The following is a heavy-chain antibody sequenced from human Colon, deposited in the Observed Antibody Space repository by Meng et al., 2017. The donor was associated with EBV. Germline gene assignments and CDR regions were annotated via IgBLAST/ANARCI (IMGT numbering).Heavy chain of an antibody. D-gene: IGHD2-21*02. CDR3: ARDLWPHIVVVTAPSEF. V-gene: IGHV1-18*01. CDR1: GYTFSSYG. Sequence: QVQLVRSGATLKRPGASVKASCKASGYTFSSYGFTWVRQAPGQGLEWLGWISTYNDNPKYAQKVQGRVTMTADTSTSTAYMELRSLTSDDTAVYYCARDLWPHIVVVTAPSEFWGQGTLVTVSS. J-gene: IGHJ4*02. CDR2: ISTYNDNP.